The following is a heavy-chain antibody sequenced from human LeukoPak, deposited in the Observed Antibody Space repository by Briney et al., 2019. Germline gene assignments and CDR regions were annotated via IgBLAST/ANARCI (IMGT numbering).Heavy chain of an antibody. J-gene: IGHJ4*02. Sequence: GGSLRLSCTASGFTFGDYAMSWVRQAPGKGVEWVGFIRSISYGGTTEYAASVKGTFTISRDDSICIAYLQMNNLKTEETAVYYCTRVTSPYDYDVYCGQGHLATVSS. CDR3: TRVTSPYDYDVY. D-gene: IGHD3-16*01. CDR2: IRSISYGGTT. CDR1: GFTFGDYA. V-gene: IGHV3-49*04.